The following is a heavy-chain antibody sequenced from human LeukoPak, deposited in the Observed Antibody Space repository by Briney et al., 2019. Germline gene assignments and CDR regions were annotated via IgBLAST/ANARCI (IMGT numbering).Heavy chain of an antibody. D-gene: IGHD5-12*01. V-gene: IGHV3-7*01. CDR1: GFTFSSYW. J-gene: IGHJ4*02. CDR3: ASGPSGYAKLRNFDY. CDR2: IKQDGSEK. Sequence: GGSLRLSCAASGFTFSSYWMSWVRQAPGKGLEWVANIKQDGSEKYYVDSVKGRFTISRDNAKNSLYLQMNSLRAEDTAVYYCASGPSGYAKLRNFDYWGQGTLVTVSS.